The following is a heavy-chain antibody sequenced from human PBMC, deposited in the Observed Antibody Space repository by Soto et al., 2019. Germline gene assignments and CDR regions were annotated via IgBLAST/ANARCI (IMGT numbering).Heavy chain of an antibody. CDR1: GFTVSSYA. CDR2: ISSNGGST. Sequence: SLRLSCAASGFTVSSYAMHWVRQAPGKGLEYVSAISSNGGSTYYANSVKGRFTVSRDNSKNTLYLQMGSLRAEDMAEYYCAREDYYDSSGYYHPPYYYYGMDVWGQGTTVTVSS. J-gene: IGHJ6*02. CDR3: AREDYYDSSGYYHPPYYYYGMDV. V-gene: IGHV3-64*01. D-gene: IGHD3-22*01.